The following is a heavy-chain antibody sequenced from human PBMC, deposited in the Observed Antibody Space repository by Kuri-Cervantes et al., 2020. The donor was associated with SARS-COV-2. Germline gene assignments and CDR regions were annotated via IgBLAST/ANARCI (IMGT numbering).Heavy chain of an antibody. CDR1: GGSISSYY. V-gene: IGHV4-4*07. Sequence: SETLSLTCTVSGGSISSYYWSWIRQPAGKGLEWIGRIYTSGSTNYNPSLKSRVTMSVDTSKNQFSLKLSSVTAADTAVYYCARERGIAAAGTNYFDYWGQGNLVHVSS. D-gene: IGHD6-13*01. J-gene: IGHJ4*02. CDR3: ARERGIAAAGTNYFDY. CDR2: IYTSGST.